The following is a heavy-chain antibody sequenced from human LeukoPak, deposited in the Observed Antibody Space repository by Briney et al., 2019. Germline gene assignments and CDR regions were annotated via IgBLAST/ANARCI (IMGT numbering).Heavy chain of an antibody. V-gene: IGHV3-7*01. Sequence: PGGPLGLPGGASVFLLMSYGLIGAPRARGKGLECVANIKQDGSEKYYVDSVKGRFTISRDNAKNSLYLQMNSLRAEDTAVYYCARSRSGGYWGQGTLVTVSS. D-gene: IGHD3-10*01. J-gene: IGHJ4*02. CDR2: IKQDGSEK. CDR1: VFLLMSYG. CDR3: ARSRSGGY.